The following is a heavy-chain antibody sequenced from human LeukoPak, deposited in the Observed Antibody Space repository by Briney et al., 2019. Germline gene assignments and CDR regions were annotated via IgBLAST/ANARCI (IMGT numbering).Heavy chain of an antibody. J-gene: IGHJ5*02. CDR1: GFTFSNYW. Sequence: PGGSLRLSCAASGFTFSNYWMHWVRQAPGKGLLWVSRINTDGSSTTYADSVKGRFTISRDNAKNTLYLQMNSLRAEDTAMYFCARGWYCTTTSCQRGWFHPWGQGTLVTVSS. CDR2: INTDGSST. CDR3: ARGWYCTTTSCQRGWFHP. V-gene: IGHV3-74*01. D-gene: IGHD2-2*01.